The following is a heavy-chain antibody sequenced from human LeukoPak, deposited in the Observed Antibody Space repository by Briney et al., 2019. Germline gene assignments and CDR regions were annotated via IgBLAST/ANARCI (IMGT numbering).Heavy chain of an antibody. D-gene: IGHD3-10*01. CDR1: GFTFSSYS. CDR3: ARDGWFGDYNWFDP. V-gene: IGHV3-48*01. J-gene: IGHJ5*02. CDR2: ISSASNTI. Sequence: GGSLRLSCAASGFTFSSYSMNWVRQAPGKGLEWVSDISSASNTIYYADSVKGRFTISRDNAKNSLYLQMNSLRAEDTAMYYCARDGWFGDYNWFDPWGQGTLVTVSS.